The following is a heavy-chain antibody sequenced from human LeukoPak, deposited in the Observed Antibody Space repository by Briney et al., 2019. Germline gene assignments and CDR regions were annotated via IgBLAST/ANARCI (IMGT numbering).Heavy chain of an antibody. CDR3: ARYSGSYNWFDP. V-gene: IGHV4-39*07. CDR1: GGSISSSSYY. Sequence: SETLSLTRTVSGGSISSSSYYWGWIRQPPGKGLEWIGSIYYSGSTYYNPSLKSRVTISVDTSKNQFSLKLSSVTAADTAVYYCARYSGSYNWFDPWGQGTLVTVSS. J-gene: IGHJ5*02. CDR2: IYYSGST. D-gene: IGHD1-26*01.